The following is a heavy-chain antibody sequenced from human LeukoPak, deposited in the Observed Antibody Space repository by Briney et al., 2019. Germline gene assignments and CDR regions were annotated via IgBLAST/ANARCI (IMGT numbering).Heavy chain of an antibody. Sequence: VASVTVSCKASGYTFTGYYMHWVRQAPGQGLEWMGWINPNSGGTNYAQKFQGRVTMTRDTSISTAYMELSRLRSDDTAVYYCARVIQLNNDAFDIWGQGTMVTVSS. CDR3: ARVIQLNNDAFDI. D-gene: IGHD5-18*01. CDR2: INPNSGGT. CDR1: GYTFTGYY. J-gene: IGHJ3*02. V-gene: IGHV1-2*02.